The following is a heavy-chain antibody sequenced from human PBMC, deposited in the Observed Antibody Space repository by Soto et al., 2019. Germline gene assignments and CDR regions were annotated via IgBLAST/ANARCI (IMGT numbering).Heavy chain of an antibody. CDR3: AKDISSWSPHPYFDY. CDR1: GFTFDDYA. J-gene: IGHJ4*02. V-gene: IGHV3-9*01. CDR2: ISWNSGSI. D-gene: IGHD6-13*01. Sequence: GGSLRLSCAASGFTFDDYAMHWVRQAPGKGLEWVSGISWNSGSIGYADSVKGRFTISRDNAKNSLYLQMNSLRAEDTALYYCAKDISSWSPHPYFDYWGQGTLVTVSS.